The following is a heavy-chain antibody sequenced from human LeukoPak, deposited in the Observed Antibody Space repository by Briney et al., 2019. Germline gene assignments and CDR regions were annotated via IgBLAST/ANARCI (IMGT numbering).Heavy chain of an antibody. V-gene: IGHV4-4*07. D-gene: IGHD1-26*01. CDR2: IYTSGST. CDR1: GGSISSYY. J-gene: IGHJ2*01. Sequence: PSETLSLTCTVSGGSISSYYWSWIRQPAGKGLEWIGRIYTSGSTNYNPSLKSRVTMSVDTSKNQFSLKLSSVTAADTAVYYCARDPGGGIVGATGMDWYFDLWGRGTLVTVSS. CDR3: ARDPGGGIVGATGMDWYFDL.